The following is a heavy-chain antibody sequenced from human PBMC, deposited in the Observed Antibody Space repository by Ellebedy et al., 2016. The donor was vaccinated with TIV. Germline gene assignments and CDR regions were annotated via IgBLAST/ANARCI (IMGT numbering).Heavy chain of an antibody. D-gene: IGHD2-21*01. CDR3: AREVGGGGAY. Sequence: GGSLRLSXAASGFTFSSYWMHWVRQAPGKGLEWVANIKQDGSVKKYVDSVKGRFTISRDNGKNSLYLQMNSLRGEDTAVYYCAREVGGGGAYWGRGNLVTVSS. CDR1: GFTFSSYW. J-gene: IGHJ4*02. V-gene: IGHV3-7*01. CDR2: IKQDGSVK.